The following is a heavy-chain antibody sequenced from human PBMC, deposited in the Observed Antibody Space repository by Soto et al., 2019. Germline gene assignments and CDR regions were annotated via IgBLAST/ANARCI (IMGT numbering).Heavy chain of an antibody. J-gene: IGHJ5*02. CDR3: ARDLAYYGSGPGVNWFDP. D-gene: IGHD3-10*01. CDR2: ISYDGSNK. Sequence: QVQLVESGGGVVQPGRSLRLSCAASGFTFSSYAMHWVRQAPGKGLEWVAVISYDGSNKYYADSVKGRFTISRDNSKNTLYLQMNSLRAEDTAVYYCARDLAYYGSGPGVNWFDPWGQGTLVTVSS. CDR1: GFTFSSYA. V-gene: IGHV3-30-3*01.